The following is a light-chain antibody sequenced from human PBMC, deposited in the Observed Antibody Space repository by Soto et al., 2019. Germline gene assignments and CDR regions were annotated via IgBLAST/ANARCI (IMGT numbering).Light chain of an antibody. CDR2: GAS. CDR3: QQYDDWPLYT. V-gene: IGKV3D-15*01. CDR1: QSVSSN. J-gene: IGKJ2*01. Sequence: VMTQSPATLSVSPGERATLSCRASQSVSSNLAWYQQKPGQAPRLLIYGASTRATGIPARFSGSGSGTEFTLTISSLQSEDFAVYYCQQYDDWPLYTFGQGTKLEIK.